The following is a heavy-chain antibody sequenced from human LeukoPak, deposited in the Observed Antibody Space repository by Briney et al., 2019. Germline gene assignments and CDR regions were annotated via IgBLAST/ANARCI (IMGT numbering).Heavy chain of an antibody. CDR1: GGSFSGYY. D-gene: IGHD3-22*01. CDR2: INHSGST. V-gene: IGHV4-34*01. CDR3: ARGLRYDSSGYYYSRMGYYFDY. J-gene: IGHJ4*02. Sequence: SETLSLXCAVYGGSFSGYYWRWIRQPPGKGLEWIGEINHSGSTSYNPSLKSRVSISVDTSKNQFSLKLSSVTAADTAVYYCARGLRYDSSGYYYSRMGYYFDYWGQGTLVTVSS.